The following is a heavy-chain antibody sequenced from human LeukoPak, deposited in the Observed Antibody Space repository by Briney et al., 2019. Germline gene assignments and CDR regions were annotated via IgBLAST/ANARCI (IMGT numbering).Heavy chain of an antibody. CDR3: ARFLVAAGYFDY. J-gene: IGHJ4*02. Sequence: SVKVSCKASGGTFSSYAISWVRQAPGQGLGWMGGIIPIFGTANYAQKFQGRVTITADKSTSTAYMELSSLRSEDTAVYYCARFLVAAGYFDYWGQGTLVTVSS. CDR2: IIPIFGTA. CDR1: GGTFSSYA. D-gene: IGHD5-12*01. V-gene: IGHV1-69*06.